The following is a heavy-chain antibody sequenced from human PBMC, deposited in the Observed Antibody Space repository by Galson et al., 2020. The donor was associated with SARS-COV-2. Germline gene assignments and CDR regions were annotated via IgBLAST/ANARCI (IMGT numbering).Heavy chain of an antibody. CDR2: TYYRSKWFS. J-gene: IGHJ4*02. CDR1: GDSVSTNSAA. CDR3: TRGADTVPRFDY. V-gene: IGHV6-1*01. Sequence: SQTLSLTCTISGDSVSTNSAAWHWIRKSPSRGLEWLGRTYYRSKWFSDYAVSVRGRVVISPDISRNQFSLQLNSVTPEDTAVYYCTRGADTVPRFDYWGQGTLVTVAS.